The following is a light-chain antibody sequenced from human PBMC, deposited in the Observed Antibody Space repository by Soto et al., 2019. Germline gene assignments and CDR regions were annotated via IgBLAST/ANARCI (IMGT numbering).Light chain of an antibody. J-gene: IGKJ1*01. Sequence: ILLTQSPSSLSASVGDRVTITCRASQGIDTSLAWYQQKPGKAPKLLIYAASNFQSGVPSRFSGSGSGTHFTLTISSLQPDDFATYYCQHYNTYPWTFGQGTKVDIK. V-gene: IGKV1-9*01. CDR1: QGIDTS. CDR3: QHYNTYPWT. CDR2: AAS.